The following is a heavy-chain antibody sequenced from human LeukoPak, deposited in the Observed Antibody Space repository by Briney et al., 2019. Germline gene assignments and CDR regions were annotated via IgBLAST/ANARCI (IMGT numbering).Heavy chain of an antibody. CDR1: GFTFSSYG. D-gene: IGHD6-6*01. CDR3: AKEEQQFDYFDY. V-gene: IGHV3-33*06. J-gene: IGHJ4*02. CDR2: IWYDGSNK. Sequence: PGGSLRLSCAASGFTFSSYGMHWVRQAPGKGLEWVAVIWYDGSNKYYADSVKGRFTISRDNSKNTVFLQMNTLRAEDTAVYYCAKEEQQFDYFDYWGQGTLVTVSS.